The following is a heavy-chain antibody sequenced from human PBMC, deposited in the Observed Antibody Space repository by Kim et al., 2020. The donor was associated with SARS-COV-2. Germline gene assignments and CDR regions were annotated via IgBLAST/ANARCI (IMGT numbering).Heavy chain of an antibody. CDR1: GGSFSGYY. J-gene: IGHJ5*01. CDR2: INHSGSIT. CDR3: ARGLHGSASGEDWFDS. Sequence: SETLSLTCAVYGGSFSGYYWTWIRQTPGEGLEWIGEINHSGSITTYNPSLKSRATISVDTSKNQFSLKLTSVTAADTAIYYCARGLHGSASGEDWFDSWGQGTPVTVSS. V-gene: IGHV4-34*01. D-gene: IGHD3-10*01.